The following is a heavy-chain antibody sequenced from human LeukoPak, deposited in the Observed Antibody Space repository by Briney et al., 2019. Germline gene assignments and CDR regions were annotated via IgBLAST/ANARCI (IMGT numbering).Heavy chain of an antibody. Sequence: GGSLRLSCAASGFTFSSYAMSWVRQAPGKGLEWVSAISGSGGSTYYADSVKGRFTISRDNSKNTLYLQMNSLRAEDTAVYYCAYYHDYDSSGMDEYFDDWGQVTLVSV. J-gene: IGHJ4*02. CDR1: GFTFSSYA. V-gene: IGHV3-23*01. CDR2: ISGSGGST. D-gene: IGHD3-22*01. CDR3: AYYHDYDSSGMDEYFDD.